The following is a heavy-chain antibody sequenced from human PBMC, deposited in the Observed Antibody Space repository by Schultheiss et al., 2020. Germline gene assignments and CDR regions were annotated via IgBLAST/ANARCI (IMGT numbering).Heavy chain of an antibody. CDR2: INHSGST. D-gene: IGHD6-19*01. J-gene: IGHJ6*02. CDR1: GFTFSGSA. Sequence: GSLRLSCAASGFTFSGSAMHWVRQAPGKGLEWIGEINHSGSTNYNPSLKSRVTISVDTSKNQFSLKLSSVTAADTAVYYCARIYDSGYDSLLYSSGWLDYYYYGMDVWGQGTTVTVSS. V-gene: IGHV4-34*08. CDR3: ARIYDSGYDSLLYSSGWLDYYYYGMDV.